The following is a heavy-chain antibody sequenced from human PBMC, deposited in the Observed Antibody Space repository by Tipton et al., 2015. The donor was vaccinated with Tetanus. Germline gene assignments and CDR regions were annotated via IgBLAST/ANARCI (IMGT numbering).Heavy chain of an antibody. CDR2: ISSNGGST. Sequence: GSLRLSCAASGFTFSSYAMHWVRQAPGKGLEYVSAISSNGGSTYYANSVKGRFTISRDNSKNTLYLQMGSLRAEDMAVYYCARDSGFRLWTMFPDYWGQGTLVTDSS. D-gene: IGHD4/OR15-4a*01. CDR3: ARDSGFRLWTMFPDY. CDR1: GFTFSSYA. V-gene: IGHV3-64*01. J-gene: IGHJ4*02.